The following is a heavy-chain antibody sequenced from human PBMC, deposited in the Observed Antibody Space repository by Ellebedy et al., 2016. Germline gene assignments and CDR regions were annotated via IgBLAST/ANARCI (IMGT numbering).Heavy chain of an antibody. J-gene: IGHJ3*01. Sequence: GESLKISXAASGFSFSSHGTHWVRQGPGKGLEWVANIWFDGDTAYYADSVKGRFTVSRDSFNNTLYLQIDSLRVDDTGIYYCARGEHFGSAFDLWGHGTALTVSS. CDR3: ARGEHFGSAFDL. CDR2: IWFDGDTA. CDR1: GFSFSSHG. D-gene: IGHD1/OR15-1a*01. V-gene: IGHV3-33*01.